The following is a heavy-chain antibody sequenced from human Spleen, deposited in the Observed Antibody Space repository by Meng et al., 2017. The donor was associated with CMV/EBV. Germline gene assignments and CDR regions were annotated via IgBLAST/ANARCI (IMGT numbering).Heavy chain of an antibody. V-gene: IGHV1-69*05. D-gene: IGHD2-2*01. CDR2: IIPIFGTA. J-gene: IGHJ6*02. CDR1: GYTFTSYG. CDR3: ARDHAMLYYYGMDV. Sequence: SVKVSCKASGYTFTSYGISWVRQAPGQGLEWMGGIIPIFGTANYAQKFQGRVTITTDESTSTAYMELSSLRSEDTAVYYCARDHAMLYYYGMDVWGQWTTVTVSS.